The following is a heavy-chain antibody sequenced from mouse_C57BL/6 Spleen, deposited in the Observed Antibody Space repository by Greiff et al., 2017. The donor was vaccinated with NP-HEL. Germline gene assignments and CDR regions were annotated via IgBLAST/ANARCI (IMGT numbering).Heavy chain of an antibody. CDR2: ISNGGGST. CDR1: GFTFSDYY. V-gene: IGHV5-12*01. Sequence: EVQLVESGGGLVQPGGSLKLSCAASGFTFSDYYMYWVRQTPEKRLEWVAYISNGGGSTYYPDTVKGRFTISRDNAKNTLYLQMSRLKSEDTAMYYCATQDYGSSYVDYYAMDYWGQGTSVTVSS. CDR3: ATQDYGSSYVDYYAMDY. J-gene: IGHJ4*01. D-gene: IGHD1-1*01.